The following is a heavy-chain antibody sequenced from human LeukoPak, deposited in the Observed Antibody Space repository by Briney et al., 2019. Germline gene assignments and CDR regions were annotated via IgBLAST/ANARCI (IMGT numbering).Heavy chain of an antibody. V-gene: IGHV3-30*02. Sequence: GGSLRLSCAASGFIFSNSGMHWVRQAPGKGPEWVAFIQTDGNPKYYADSVRGRFTISRDNFKKTCYLQMDSLRVEDTAVYYCARETSSEIIGGMDVRGQGTTVTVTS. CDR1: GFIFSNSG. CDR3: ARETSSEIIGGMDV. CDR2: IQTDGNPK. D-gene: IGHD3-22*01. J-gene: IGHJ6*02.